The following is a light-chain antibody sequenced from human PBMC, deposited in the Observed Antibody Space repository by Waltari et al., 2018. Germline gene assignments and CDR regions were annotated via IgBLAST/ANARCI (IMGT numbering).Light chain of an antibody. Sequence: EMVMTQSPATLSVSPGERATLSFRASQSVGSTVAWYQQKPGQAPRLLIYGASTRATVIPARFSGSGSGTEFTLTISSLQSEDFAVYYCQHYNIWPPGYTFGQGTKLEIK. CDR2: GAS. J-gene: IGKJ2*01. CDR3: QHYNIWPPGYT. V-gene: IGKV3-15*01. CDR1: QSVGST.